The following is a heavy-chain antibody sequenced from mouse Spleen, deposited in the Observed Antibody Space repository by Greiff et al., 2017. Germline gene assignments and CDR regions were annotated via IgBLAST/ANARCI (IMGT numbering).Heavy chain of an antibody. Sequence: VKLVESGPGLVAPSQSRSITCTVSGFSLTGYGVNWVRQPPGKGLEWLGMIWGDGSTDYNSALKSRLSISKDNSKSQVFLKMNSLQTDDTARYSCAKEVRRGRYAMGYWGQGTSVTVSS. CDR1: GFSLTGYG. CDR3: AKEVRRGRYAMGY. D-gene: IGHD2-14*01. V-gene: IGHV2-6-7*01. J-gene: IGHJ4*01. CDR2: IWGDGST.